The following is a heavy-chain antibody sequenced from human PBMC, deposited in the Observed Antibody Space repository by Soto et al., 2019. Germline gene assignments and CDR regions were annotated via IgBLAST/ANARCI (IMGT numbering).Heavy chain of an antibody. CDR2: IIPFLGRT. Sequence: SVNVSFKASGGTFSSYAISWVRPAPGQCLELMGEIIPFLGRTNYAQKFQGRVTIAADESSSTVHMELSSLRSDDTAVYYCGKSGYCISGSCSQGWIDPWGQGTLVTVSS. CDR1: GGTFSSYA. J-gene: IGHJ5*02. V-gene: IGHV1-69*13. CDR3: GKSGYCISGSCSQGWIDP. D-gene: IGHD2-15*01.